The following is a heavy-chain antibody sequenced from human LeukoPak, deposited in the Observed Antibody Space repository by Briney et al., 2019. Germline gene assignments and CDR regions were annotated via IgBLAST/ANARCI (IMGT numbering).Heavy chain of an antibody. CDR1: GGTFSSYA. Sequence: SVKVSCKASGGTFSSYAISWVRQAPGQGLEWMGGIIPIFGTANYAQKFQGRVTITADESTSTAYMELSSLRSEDTAVYYCAREGYSSSWYVRGSFDYWGQGTLVTVSS. CDR2: IIPIFGTA. D-gene: IGHD6-13*01. J-gene: IGHJ4*02. CDR3: AREGYSSSWYVRGSFDY. V-gene: IGHV1-69*13.